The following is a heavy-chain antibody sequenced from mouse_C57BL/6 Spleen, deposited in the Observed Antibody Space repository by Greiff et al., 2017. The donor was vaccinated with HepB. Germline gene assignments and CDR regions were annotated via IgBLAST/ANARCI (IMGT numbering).Heavy chain of an antibody. CDR1: GYTFTDYE. CDR3: TKDSKEPDAMDY. V-gene: IGHV1-15*01. Sequence: VQLQQSGAELVRPGASVTLSCKASGYTFTDYEMHWVKQTPVHGLEWIGAIDPETGGTAYNQKFKGKAILTADKSSSTAYMELRSLPSEDSAVYYCTKDSKEPDAMDYWGQGTSVTVSS. J-gene: IGHJ4*01. CDR2: IDPETGGT.